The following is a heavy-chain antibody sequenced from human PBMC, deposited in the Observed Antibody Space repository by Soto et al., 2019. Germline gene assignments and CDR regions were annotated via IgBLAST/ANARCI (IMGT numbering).Heavy chain of an antibody. J-gene: IGHJ4*02. CDR3: ARYNTGHSDY. V-gene: IGHV3-33*01. CDR1: GFTFSSYG. Sequence: QGQLVESGGGVVQPGRSLRLSCAASGFTFSSYGMHWVRQAPGKGLEWVAVIWYHGNSMYYADSVKGRFTISRDNSKNTLYLQTNNLRAEDTAVYYCARYNTGHSDYWGQGTLVTVSS. D-gene: IGHD1-20*01. CDR2: IWYHGNSM.